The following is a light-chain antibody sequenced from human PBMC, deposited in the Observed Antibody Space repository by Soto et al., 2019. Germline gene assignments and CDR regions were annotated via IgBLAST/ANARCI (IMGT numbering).Light chain of an antibody. Sequence: DIRMTQSPPSLSASVGDKITITCRASQGISNYLAWYQQKPGEVPKLLIYAVSILQAVISSRFSGSGSGTVFTLTINCLQPEDVASYYCQSYDNVPRTFGQGTKVEVK. J-gene: IGKJ1*01. CDR3: QSYDNVPRT. V-gene: IGKV1-27*01. CDR1: QGISNY. CDR2: AVS.